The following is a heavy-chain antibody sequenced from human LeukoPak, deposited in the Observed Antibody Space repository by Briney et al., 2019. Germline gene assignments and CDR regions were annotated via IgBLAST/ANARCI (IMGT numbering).Heavy chain of an antibody. CDR2: IIPIFGIA. V-gene: IGHV1-69*04. CDR3: AKGREIAVAGFEDWFDP. D-gene: IGHD6-19*01. J-gene: IGHJ5*02. Sequence: SVRVSCKASGGTFSSCAISWVRQAPGQGLEWMGRIIPIFGIANYAQKFQCRVTITADKSTSTAYMELSSLRSEDTAVYYCAKGREIAVAGFEDWFDPWGRGTLVTVSS. CDR1: GGTFSSCA.